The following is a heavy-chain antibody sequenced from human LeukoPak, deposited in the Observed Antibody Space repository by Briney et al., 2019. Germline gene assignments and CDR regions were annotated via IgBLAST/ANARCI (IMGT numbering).Heavy chain of an antibody. CDR2: ITWDGGRT. Sequence: GGSLRLSCAASGFTFDDYAMHWVRQAPGRGLEWVSLITWDGGRTYYADSVKGRFTISRDNSKNSLYLQMNSLRAEDTALYYCAKDIRVLWFGFDYWAREPRSPSPQ. J-gene: IGHJ4*02. V-gene: IGHV3-43D*03. CDR3: AKDIRVLWFGFDY. CDR1: GFTFDDYA. D-gene: IGHD3-10*01.